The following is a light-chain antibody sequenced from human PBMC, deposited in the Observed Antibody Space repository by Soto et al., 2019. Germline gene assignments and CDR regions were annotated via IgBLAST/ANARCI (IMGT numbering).Light chain of an antibody. CDR2: ASS. CDR1: QTISNY. V-gene: IGKV1-39*01. J-gene: IGKJ4*01. CDR3: QHSYSTILT. Sequence: DIQMTQSPSSLSASLGDRVTITCRASQTISNYLNWYQQKPGKAPKLLIYASSTLQSGVPSRFSGSGSGTDFTLTISSLQPEDFGTYYCQHSYSTILTFGGGTKVEIK.